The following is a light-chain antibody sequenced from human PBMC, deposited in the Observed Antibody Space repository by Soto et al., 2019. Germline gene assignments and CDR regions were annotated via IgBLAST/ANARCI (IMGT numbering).Light chain of an antibody. CDR2: EAT. J-gene: IGLJ2*01. CDR3: CSLEGSNALVV. Sequence: QSALTQPASVSGSPGQSITVSCTGTKNNLGSYDLVSWYQKYPDKAPTLLIYEATKRPSGISDRFSGSKSGFTASLTISGLRAEDEADYYCCSLEGSNALVVFGGGTTVTVL. CDR1: KNNLGSYDL. V-gene: IGLV2-23*01.